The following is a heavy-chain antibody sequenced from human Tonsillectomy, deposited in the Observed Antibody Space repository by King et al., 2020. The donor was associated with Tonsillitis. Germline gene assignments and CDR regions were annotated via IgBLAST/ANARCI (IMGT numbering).Heavy chain of an antibody. Sequence: VQLQESGPGLVKPSETLSLNCTVSGGSISNYYWSWIRPPPGKGLEWIGYIFYSGSTKCNPSLKSRVTMSVDTSKNQFSLKLSSVTAADTAVYYCARLYASSWYEFDYWGQGTLVTVSS. V-gene: IGHV4-59*08. CDR2: IFYSGST. CDR1: GGSISNYY. D-gene: IGHD6-13*01. CDR3: ARLYASSWYEFDY. J-gene: IGHJ4*02.